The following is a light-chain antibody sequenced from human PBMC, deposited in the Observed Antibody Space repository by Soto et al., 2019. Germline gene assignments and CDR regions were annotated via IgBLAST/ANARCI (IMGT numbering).Light chain of an antibody. CDR3: SSYTTSSTLLYV. CDR2: EVS. V-gene: IGLV2-14*01. Sequence: QSALIQPASVSGSPGQSITISCTGTSSDVGGYNSVSWYQQHPGKAPKLMIYEVSNRPSGVSNRFSGSKSGNTASLTISGLQAEDEADYYCSSYTTSSTLLYVFGTGTKVTVL. CDR1: SSDVGGYNS. J-gene: IGLJ1*01.